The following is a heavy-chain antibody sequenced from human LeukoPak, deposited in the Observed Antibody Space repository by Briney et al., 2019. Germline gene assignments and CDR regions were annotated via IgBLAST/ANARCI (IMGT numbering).Heavy chain of an antibody. CDR2: IYYSGST. D-gene: IGHD3-3*01. CDR1: GYSISSGYY. J-gene: IGHJ6*03. CDR3: ARDYDFWSGYYGIGHYYMDV. V-gene: IGHV4-38-2*02. Sequence: PSETLSLTCTVSGYSISSGYYWGWIRQPPGKGLEWIGSIYYSGSTYYNPSLKSRVTISVDTSKNQFSLKLSSVTAADTAVYYCARDYDFWSGYYGIGHYYMDVWGKGTTVTVSS.